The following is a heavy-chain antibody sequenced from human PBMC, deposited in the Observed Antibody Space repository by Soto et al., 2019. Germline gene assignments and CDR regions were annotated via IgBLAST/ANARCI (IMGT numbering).Heavy chain of an antibody. CDR3: AREVGSVGFDN. V-gene: IGHV3-30-3*01. D-gene: IGHD1-26*01. CDR1: GFSFSSYA. Sequence: QVQLVESGGGVVQPGRSLRLSCAASGFSFSSYAMHWVRQAPGKGLEWVAVISYDGSNKYYADSVKGRFTISRDNSKNTLYLQMNSLRAEDTAVYYCAREVGSVGFDNWGQGTLVTVSS. CDR2: ISYDGSNK. J-gene: IGHJ4*01.